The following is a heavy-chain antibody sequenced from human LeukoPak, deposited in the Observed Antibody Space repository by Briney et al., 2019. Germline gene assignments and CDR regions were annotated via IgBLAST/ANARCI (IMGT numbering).Heavy chain of an antibody. Sequence: PSETLSLTCTVSGDSISSYYWSWIRQPPGKGLEWVGYIYYGGNTKYNPSLKGRVTISADTSKFFLKLTSVTAADPAVYYCASGRVYFYGSGSRYLDDAFDIWGQGTTVTVSS. J-gene: IGHJ3*02. CDR2: IYYGGNT. CDR1: GDSISSYY. D-gene: IGHD3-10*01. CDR3: ASGRVYFYGSGSRYLDDAFDI. V-gene: IGHV4-59*01.